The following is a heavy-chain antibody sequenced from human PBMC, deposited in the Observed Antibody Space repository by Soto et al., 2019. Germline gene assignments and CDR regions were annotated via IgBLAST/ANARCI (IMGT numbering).Heavy chain of an antibody. V-gene: IGHV1-58*02. CDR2: IVVGSGNT. Sequence: GASVKVSCKASGYTFTSYGISWVRQAHGQGPEWMGWIVVGSGNTNYAQKFQERVTITRDMATSTAYMELSSLRPEDTAVYYCAADPVGVSSGEGYWGQGTLVTVSS. D-gene: IGHD3-22*01. CDR1: GYTFTSYG. J-gene: IGHJ4*02. CDR3: AADPVGVSSGEGY.